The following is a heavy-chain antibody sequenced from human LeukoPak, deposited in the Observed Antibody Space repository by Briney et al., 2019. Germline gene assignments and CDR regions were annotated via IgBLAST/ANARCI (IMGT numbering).Heavy chain of an antibody. CDR1: GYPFTSYG. CDR3: ARPLAVASFYYYFDY. CDR2: ISAYNGNT. V-gene: IGHV1-18*01. Sequence: ASVTVSCKSSGYPFTSYGISWVRQAPGQGLEWMGWISAYNGNTNYAQIVQGRVTMTTDTSTRTAYMELRSLRSDDTAIYYCARPLAVASFYYYFDYWGQGTLVTVSS. D-gene: IGHD6-19*01. J-gene: IGHJ4*02.